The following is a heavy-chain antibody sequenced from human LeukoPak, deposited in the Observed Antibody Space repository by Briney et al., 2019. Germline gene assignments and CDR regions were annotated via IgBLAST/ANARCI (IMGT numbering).Heavy chain of an antibody. CDR1: GGSFSGYY. D-gene: IGHD4-17*01. CDR2: IYYSGST. CDR3: AVYTVTNQNYFDY. Sequence: SETLSLTCAVYGGSFSGYYWGWIRQPPGKGLEWIGSIYYSGSTYHKPSLKSRVTISVDTSKNQFSLKLSSVTAADTAVYYCAVYTVTNQNYFDYWGQGTLVTVSS. V-gene: IGHV4-39*01. J-gene: IGHJ4*02.